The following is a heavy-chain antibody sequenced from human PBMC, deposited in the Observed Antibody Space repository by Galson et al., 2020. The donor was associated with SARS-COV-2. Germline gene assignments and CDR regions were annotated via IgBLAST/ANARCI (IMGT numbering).Heavy chain of an antibody. CDR2: IYYSGST. Sequence: SETLSLTCAVSGGSISSGGYYWSWIRQHPGKGLQWIGYIYYSGSTYYNPSLKSRVTISVDTSKNQFSLKLSSVTAADTAVYYCARAQGYCSSTSCPFDDWGQGTLSPSPQ. V-gene: IGHV4-31*11. D-gene: IGHD2-2*01. CDR1: GGSISSGGYY. J-gene: IGHJ4*02. CDR3: ARAQGYCSSTSCPFDD.